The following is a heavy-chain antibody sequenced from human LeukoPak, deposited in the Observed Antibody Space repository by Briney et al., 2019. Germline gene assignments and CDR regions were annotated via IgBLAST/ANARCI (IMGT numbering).Heavy chain of an antibody. CDR3: ARGLRIVGATSPPLGY. V-gene: IGHV1-18*01. D-gene: IGHD1-26*01. J-gene: IGHJ4*02. Sequence: ASVKVSCKASGYTFTSYGISWVRQAPGQGLEWMGWISAYHGNTNYAQKLQGRVTMTTDTSTSTAYMELRSLRSDDTAVYYCARGLRIVGATSPPLGYWGQGTLVTVSS. CDR1: GYTFTSYG. CDR2: ISAYHGNT.